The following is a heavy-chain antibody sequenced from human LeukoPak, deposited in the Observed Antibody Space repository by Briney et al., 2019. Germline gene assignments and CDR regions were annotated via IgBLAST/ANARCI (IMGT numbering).Heavy chain of an antibody. V-gene: IGHV4-59*12. CDR2: VSYSGST. CDR3: ARDRGPYSGYDSYYFDY. Sequence: TSETLSLTCTVSSGSINGYYWSWIRQPPGQGLEWIGYVSYSGSTNYNPSLQSRVTISIGTSKNQFSLKLSSVTAADTAVYYCARDRGPYSGYDSYYFDYWGQGTLVTVSS. J-gene: IGHJ4*02. CDR1: SGSINGYY. D-gene: IGHD5-12*01.